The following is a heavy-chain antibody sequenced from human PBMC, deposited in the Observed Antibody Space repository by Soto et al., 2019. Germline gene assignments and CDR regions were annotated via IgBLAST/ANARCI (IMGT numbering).Heavy chain of an antibody. D-gene: IGHD6-13*01. Sequence: GGSLRLSCAASGFTFSSYAMTWVRQAPGKGLEWVSAISGSGGSTYYADSVKGRFTISRDNSKNTLYLQMNSLRAEDTAVYYCAKDHKLNSWYWFDPWGQGTLVTVSS. V-gene: IGHV3-23*01. J-gene: IGHJ5*02. CDR2: ISGSGGST. CDR1: GFTFSSYA. CDR3: AKDHKLNSWYWFDP.